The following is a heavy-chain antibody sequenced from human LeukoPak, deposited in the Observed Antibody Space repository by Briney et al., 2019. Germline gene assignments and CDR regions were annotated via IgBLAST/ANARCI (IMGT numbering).Heavy chain of an antibody. CDR3: ARGGRYGPLLGY. CDR1: GDSISSGSYY. CDR2: IYYSGST. V-gene: IGHV4-39*07. Sequence: SETLSLTCTVSGDSISSGSYYWGWIRQPPGKGLEWIGSIYYSGSTYYNPSLKSRVTISVDTSKNQFSLKLSSVTAADTAVYYCARGGRYGPLLGYWGQGTLVTVSS. D-gene: IGHD1-14*01. J-gene: IGHJ4*02.